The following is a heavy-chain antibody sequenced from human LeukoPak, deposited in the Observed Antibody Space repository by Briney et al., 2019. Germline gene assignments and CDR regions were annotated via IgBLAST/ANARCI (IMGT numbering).Heavy chain of an antibody. CDR3: ARAEEHYDILTGSLTKYYFDY. CDR2: IIPIFGTA. J-gene: IGHJ4*02. CDR1: GGTFSGYA. V-gene: IGHV1-69*05. Sequence: EASVNVSCKASGGTFSGYAISWVRQAPGQGLEWMGRIIPIFGTANYAQKLQGRVTLTTDDSTRPAYLELSSLRSEDTAVYYCARAEEHYDILTGSLTKYYFDYWGQGTLVTVSS. D-gene: IGHD3-9*01.